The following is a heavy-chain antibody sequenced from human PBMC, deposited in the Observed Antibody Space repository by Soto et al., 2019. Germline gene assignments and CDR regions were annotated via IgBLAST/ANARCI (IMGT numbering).Heavy chain of an antibody. CDR1: GFTFTSSA. D-gene: IGHD1-20*01. J-gene: IGHJ6*02. V-gene: IGHV1-58*01. CDR2: IVVGSGNT. CDR3: AAVSDRYPYYYYGMDV. Sequence: GASVKVSCKASGFTFTSSAVQWVRQARGQRLEWIGWIVVGSGNTNYAQKFQERVTITRDMSTSTAYMELSSLRSEDTAVYYCAAVSDRYPYYYYGMDVWGQGTTVTVSS.